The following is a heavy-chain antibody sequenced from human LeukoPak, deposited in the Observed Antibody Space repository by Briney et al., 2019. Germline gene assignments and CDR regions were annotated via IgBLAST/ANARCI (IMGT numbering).Heavy chain of an antibody. CDR3: AREAIAAADAFDY. D-gene: IGHD6-13*01. CDR2: IYHSGST. Sequence: SETLSLTCTVSGGSISSSSYYWGWIRQPPGKGLEWIGSIYHSGSTYYNPSLKSRVTISVDTSKNQFSLKLSSVTAADTAVYYCAREAIAAADAFDYWGQGTLVTVSS. CDR1: GGSISSSSYY. J-gene: IGHJ4*02. V-gene: IGHV4-39*02.